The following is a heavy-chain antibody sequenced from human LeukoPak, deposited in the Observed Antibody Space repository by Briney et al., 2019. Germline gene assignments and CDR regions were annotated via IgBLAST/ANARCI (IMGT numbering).Heavy chain of an antibody. CDR1: GYTFTSYC. D-gene: IGHD1-26*01. CDR3: ARDNSVGDTAWWFDP. Sequence: ASVKVSCKASGYTFTSYCMHWVRQAPGQGLEWMGIINPSGGSTSYAQKLQGRVTMTRDMSTSTDYMELSSLRSEDTAVYYCARDNSVGDTAWWFDPWGQGTLVTVSS. J-gene: IGHJ5*02. V-gene: IGHV1-46*01. CDR2: INPSGGST.